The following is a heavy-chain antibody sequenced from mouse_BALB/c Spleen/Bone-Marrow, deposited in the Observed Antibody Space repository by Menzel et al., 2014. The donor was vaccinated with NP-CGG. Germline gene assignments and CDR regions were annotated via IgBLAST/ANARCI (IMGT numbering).Heavy chain of an antibody. CDR1: GYTFTSYW. D-gene: IGHD2-1*01. CDR3: ARSYGNYYAIDY. J-gene: IGHJ4*01. V-gene: IGHV1S81*02. CDR2: INPSNGRT. Sequence: VQLQQSGAELVKPGASVKLSCKASGYTFTSYWMHWVKQRPGQGLEWIGEINPSNGRTNYNEKFKSKATLTVDKSSGTAYMQRSSLTSEDSAVYYCARSYGNYYAIDYWGQGTSVTVSS.